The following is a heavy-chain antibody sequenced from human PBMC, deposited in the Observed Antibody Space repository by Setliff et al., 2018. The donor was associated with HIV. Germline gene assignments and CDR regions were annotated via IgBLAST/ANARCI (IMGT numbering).Heavy chain of an antibody. Sequence: ASVKVSCKASGYTLTTYGISWVRQAPGQGLQWMGWINTETGNPMYAQGFTGRFVFSLDTSVSTAYLQMNSLRAEDTALYYCAKLDNYAFYWGQGTLVTVSS. CDR3: AKLDNYAFY. V-gene: IGHV7-4-1*02. CDR2: INTETGNP. J-gene: IGHJ4*02. D-gene: IGHD2-2*01. CDR1: GYTLTTYG.